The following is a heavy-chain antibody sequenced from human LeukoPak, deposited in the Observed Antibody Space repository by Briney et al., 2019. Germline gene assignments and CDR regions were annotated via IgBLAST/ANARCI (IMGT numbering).Heavy chain of an antibody. CDR3: AILVVPAAPLYNWFDP. CDR1: GGSFSGYY. CDR2: INHSGST. V-gene: IGHV4-34*01. J-gene: IGHJ5*02. Sequence: SETLSLTCAVYGGSFSGYYWSWIRQSPGKGLEWIGEINHSGSTNYNPSLKSRVTISVDTSKNQFSLKLSSVTAADTAVYYCAILVVPAAPLYNWFDPWGQGTLVTVSS. D-gene: IGHD2-2*01.